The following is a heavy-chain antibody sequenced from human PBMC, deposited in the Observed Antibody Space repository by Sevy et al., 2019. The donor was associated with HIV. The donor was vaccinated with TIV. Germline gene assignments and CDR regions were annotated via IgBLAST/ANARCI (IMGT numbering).Heavy chain of an antibody. CDR3: ARYQAAAGIDYYYGMDV. CDR1: GYTFTSYG. Sequence: ASVKVSYKASGYTFTSYGISWVRQAPGQGLEWMGWISAYNGNTNYAQKLQGRVTMTTDTSTSTAYMELRSLRSDDTAVYYCARYQAAAGIDYYYGMDVWGQGTTVTVSS. D-gene: IGHD6-13*01. V-gene: IGHV1-18*01. CDR2: ISAYNGNT. J-gene: IGHJ6*02.